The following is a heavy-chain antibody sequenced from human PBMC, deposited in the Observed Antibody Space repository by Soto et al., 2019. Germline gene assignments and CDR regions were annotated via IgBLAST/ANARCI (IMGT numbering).Heavy chain of an antibody. Sequence: SETLSLTCAVSGGSISIANWCTCVRQPPGKGLEWIGEIYHGGSTSYNPSLKSRVTLSLDKFKNHFSLNLTSVTAADTAVYYCARLSFSYGVDVWGQGTTVTVS. CDR2: IYHGGST. CDR3: ARLSFSYGVDV. CDR1: GGSISIANW. V-gene: IGHV4-4*02. J-gene: IGHJ6*02.